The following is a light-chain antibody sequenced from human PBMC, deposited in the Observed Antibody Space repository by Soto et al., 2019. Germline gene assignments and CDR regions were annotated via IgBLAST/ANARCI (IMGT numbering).Light chain of an antibody. CDR1: SSDVGGYSY. Sequence: QSALTQPASVSGSPGQSITISCTGTSSDVGGYSYVSWYQQHPGKAPKLMIYEVSNRPSGVSNRFSGSKSGNTASLTISGLQAEDEADYYRSSYTSSSTVVFGGGTKLTVL. CDR3: SSYTSSSTVV. V-gene: IGLV2-14*01. CDR2: EVS. J-gene: IGLJ2*01.